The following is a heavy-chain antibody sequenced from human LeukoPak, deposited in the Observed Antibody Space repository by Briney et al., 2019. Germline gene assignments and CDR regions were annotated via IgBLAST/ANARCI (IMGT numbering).Heavy chain of an antibody. V-gene: IGHV1-46*01. Sequence: GASVKVSCKASGYTFTSYYMHWVRRAPGQGLERMGIINPSGGSTSYAQKFQGRVTMTRDTSTSTVYMELSSLRSEDTAVYYCARDRGVVVPAARRGCGLDVWGKGTTVTVSS. J-gene: IGHJ6*04. CDR1: GYTFTSYY. D-gene: IGHD2-2*01. CDR3: ARDRGVVVPAARRGCGLDV. CDR2: INPSGGST.